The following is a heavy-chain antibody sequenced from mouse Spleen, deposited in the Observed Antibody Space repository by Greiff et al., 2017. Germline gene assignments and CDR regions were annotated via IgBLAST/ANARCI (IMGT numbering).Heavy chain of an antibody. V-gene: IGHV5-16*01. CDR3: ARTYGSSYYFDY. CDR1: GFTFSDYY. CDR2: INYDGSST. J-gene: IGHJ2*01. D-gene: IGHD1-1*01. Sequence: EVKVVESEGGLVQPGSSMKLSCTASGFTFSDYYMAWVRQVPEKGLEWVANINYDGSSTYYLDSLKSRFIISRDNAKNILYLQMSSLKSEDTATYYCARTYGSSYYFDYWGQGTTLTVSS.